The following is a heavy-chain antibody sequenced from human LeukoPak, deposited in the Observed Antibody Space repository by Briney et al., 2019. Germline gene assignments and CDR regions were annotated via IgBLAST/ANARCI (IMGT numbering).Heavy chain of an antibody. CDR1: DGSISTYY. CDR3: ASLSSSWSDPFDY. CDR2: IYYSGST. Sequence: SETLSLTCTVSDGSISTYYWSWIRQPPGKGLEWIGYIYYSGSTNYNPSLKSRVTISVDTSKNQFSLKLSSVTAADTAVYYCASLSSSWSDPFDYWGQGTLVTVSS. J-gene: IGHJ4*02. D-gene: IGHD6-13*01. V-gene: IGHV4-59*01.